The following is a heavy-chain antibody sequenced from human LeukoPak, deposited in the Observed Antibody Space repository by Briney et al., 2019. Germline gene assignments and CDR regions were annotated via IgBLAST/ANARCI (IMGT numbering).Heavy chain of an antibody. V-gene: IGHV4-39*01. CDR3: ARQAGWDYYDSSGYRYWFDP. J-gene: IGHJ5*02. CDR2: IYYSGST. D-gene: IGHD3-22*01. Sequence: SETLSLTCTDSGGSISSSSYYWGWIRQPPGKGLEWIGSIYYSGSTYYNPSLKSRVTISVDTSKNQFSLKLSSVTAADTAVYYCARQAGWDYYDSSGYRYWFDPWGQGTLVTVSS. CDR1: GGSISSSSYY.